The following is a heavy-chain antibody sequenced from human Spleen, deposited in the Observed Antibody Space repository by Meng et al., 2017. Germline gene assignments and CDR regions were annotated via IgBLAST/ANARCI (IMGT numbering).Heavy chain of an antibody. D-gene: IGHD1-26*01. CDR3: ARALRGSFVDY. Sequence: ASVKVSCKASGYTLTDYYMHWVRQATGQGLEWMGWMNPNSGNTGYAQKFQGRVTITRNTSISTAYMELSSLRSEDTAVYYCARALRGSFVDYWGQGTLVTVSS. V-gene: IGHV1-8*03. CDR2: MNPNSGNT. J-gene: IGHJ4*02. CDR1: GYTLTDYY.